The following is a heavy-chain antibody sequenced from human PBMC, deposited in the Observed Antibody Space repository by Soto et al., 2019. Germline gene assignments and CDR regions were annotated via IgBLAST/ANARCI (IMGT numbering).Heavy chain of an antibody. CDR3: ARDAEAPYYYGMDV. J-gene: IGHJ6*02. Sequence: EVQLVESGGGLVQPGGSLRLSCAASGFTFSSYWMHWVRQAPGKGLVWLSRINSDGSGTSYVESVKGRFTISRDNAKNTLFLQMNSLRAEDTAVYYCARDAEAPYYYGMDVWGQGTTVTVSS. CDR1: GFTFSSYW. CDR2: INSDGSGT. V-gene: IGHV3-74*01.